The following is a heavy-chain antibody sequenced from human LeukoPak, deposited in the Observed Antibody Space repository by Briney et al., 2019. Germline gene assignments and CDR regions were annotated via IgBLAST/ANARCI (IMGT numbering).Heavy chain of an antibody. CDR1: GDSFSSYF. V-gene: IGHV4-4*07. Sequence: PLETLSLTCTVSGDSFSSYFWSWIRQPAGKGLEWIGRMYTSGITNSNPSLKSRVTMSVDTSKNQFSLNLTSVTAADTAVYYCAREITGTRGVDYWGQGILVTVSS. D-gene: IGHD1-7*01. CDR3: AREITGTRGVDY. J-gene: IGHJ4*02. CDR2: MYTSGIT.